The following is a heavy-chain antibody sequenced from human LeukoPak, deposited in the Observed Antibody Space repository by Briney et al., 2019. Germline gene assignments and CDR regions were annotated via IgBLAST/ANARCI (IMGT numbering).Heavy chain of an antibody. CDR1: GFTFSSYG. Sequence: GGSLRLSCAASGFTFSSYGMHWVRQAPGKGLEWVAFIRYDGSNKYYADSVKGRFTISRDNSKNTLYLQMNSLRAEDTAVYYCAKDKPEWYNWKNWFDPWGQGTLVTVSP. V-gene: IGHV3-30*02. CDR2: IRYDGSNK. CDR3: AKDKPEWYNWKNWFDP. D-gene: IGHD1-20*01. J-gene: IGHJ5*02.